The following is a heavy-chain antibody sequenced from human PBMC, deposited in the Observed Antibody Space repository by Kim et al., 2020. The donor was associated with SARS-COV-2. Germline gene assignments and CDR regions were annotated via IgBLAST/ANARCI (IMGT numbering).Heavy chain of an antibody. CDR2: FYSGDFT. CDR1: GFTVSNNY. V-gene: IGHV3-53*01. Sequence: GGSLRLSCAASGFTVSNNYMSWVRQAPGKGLEWVSVFYSGDFTYYADSVEGRFTISSGNYKNTLFLQMISLQADDNAVYYCASGVKWELRNDAFDVWGQG. D-gene: IGHD1-26*01. J-gene: IGHJ3*01. CDR3: ASGVKWELRNDAFDV.